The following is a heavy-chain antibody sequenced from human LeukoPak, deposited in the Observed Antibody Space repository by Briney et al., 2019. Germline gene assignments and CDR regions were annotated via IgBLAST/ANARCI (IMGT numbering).Heavy chain of an antibody. CDR3: ARVGYSYVINDWSRTGLGAYPTKYYYHMDV. D-gene: IGHD5-18*01. J-gene: IGHJ6*03. CDR2: INHSGST. CDR1: GGSFIGYY. Sequence: SETLSLTRAVYGGSFIGYYWSWIRQPPGKGLEWIGEINHSGSTNYNPSLKSRVTISGDTSKNQFSLKLSSVTAADTAVYFCARVGYSYVINDWSRTGLGAYPTKYYYHMDVWGKGTTVTVSS. V-gene: IGHV4-34*01.